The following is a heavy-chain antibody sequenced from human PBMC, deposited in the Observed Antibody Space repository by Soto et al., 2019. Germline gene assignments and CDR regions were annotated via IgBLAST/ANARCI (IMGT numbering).Heavy chain of an antibody. Sequence: GASVKVSCKASGGTFSSYAISWVRQAPGQGLEWMGGIIPIFGTANYAQKFQGRVTITADESTSTAYMELSSLRSEDTAVYYCASIGFYYYDSSGYLDPTGDFDYWGQGTLVTVSS. V-gene: IGHV1-69*13. CDR3: ASIGFYYYDSSGYLDPTGDFDY. D-gene: IGHD3-22*01. CDR2: IIPIFGTA. CDR1: GGTFSSYA. J-gene: IGHJ4*02.